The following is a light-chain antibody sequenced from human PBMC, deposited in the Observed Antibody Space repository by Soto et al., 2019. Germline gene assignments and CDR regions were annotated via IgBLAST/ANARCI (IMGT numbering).Light chain of an antibody. CDR2: AAS. V-gene: IGKV1-39*01. CDR3: QQYVISVT. Sequence: DIQMTQSPSSLSASVGDRVTITCRASQSISSYLNWYQQKPGKAPKLLIYAASSLQSGAPPRFSGSGSGTDFTLTISRLEPQDSAMYYCQQYVISVTFGQGTRLEI. CDR1: QSISSY. J-gene: IGKJ5*01.